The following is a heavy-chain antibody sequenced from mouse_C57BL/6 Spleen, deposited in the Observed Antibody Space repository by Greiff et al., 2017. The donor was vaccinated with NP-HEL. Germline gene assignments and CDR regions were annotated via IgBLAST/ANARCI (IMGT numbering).Heavy chain of an antibody. CDR1: GFNIKDDS. CDR3: TTGGYDEGYAMDY. J-gene: IGHJ4*01. V-gene: IGHV14-4*01. Sequence: EVQLQQSVAELVRPGASVKLSCTASGFNIKDDSMHWVKQRPEQGLEWIGWIDPENGDTEYASKFQGKATITADTSSNTAYLQLSSLTSEDTAVYYCTTGGYDEGYAMDYWGQGTSVTVSS. CDR2: IDPENGDT. D-gene: IGHD2-2*01.